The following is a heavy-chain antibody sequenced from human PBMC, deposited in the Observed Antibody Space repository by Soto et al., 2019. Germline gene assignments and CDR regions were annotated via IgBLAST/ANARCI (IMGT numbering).Heavy chain of an antibody. CDR2: ISYDGSRK. CDR1: GFTFSRYA. J-gene: IGHJ1*01. V-gene: IGHV3-30-3*01. CDR3: ARELRQAAGGLGCFQH. D-gene: IGHD5-12*01. Sequence: QVQLVESGGGVVQPGRSLRLSCAASGFTFSRYAMNWVRQATGKGLEWVAFISYDGSRKYYADSVKGRFTISRDTSNDTLSLQMNSLRPEDTAAYYCARELRQAAGGLGCFQHWGQGTLVTVSS.